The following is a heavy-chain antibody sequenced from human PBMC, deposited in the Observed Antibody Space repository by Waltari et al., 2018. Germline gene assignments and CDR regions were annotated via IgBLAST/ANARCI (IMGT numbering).Heavy chain of an antibody. CDR1: GYSFTSYW. Sequence: EVQLVQSGAEVKKPGESLKISCKGSGYSFTSYWIGWVRQMPGKGLEWMGIIYPGDSDTSYSPSFQVQVTISADKSISTSYLQWSSLKASDTAMYYCARRYRYCSSTSCYKGAFDIWGQGTMVTVSS. V-gene: IGHV5-51*01. J-gene: IGHJ3*02. CDR3: ARRYRYCSSTSCYKGAFDI. CDR2: IYPGDSDT. D-gene: IGHD2-2*02.